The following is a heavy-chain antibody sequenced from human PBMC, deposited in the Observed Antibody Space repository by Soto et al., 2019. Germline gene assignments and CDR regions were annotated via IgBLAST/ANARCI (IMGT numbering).Heavy chain of an antibody. CDR1: GFTLSNYG. J-gene: IGHJ4*02. Sequence: PGGSLTLSCAASGFTLSNYGMSWFPPAPGMGLEGVSGNLGSDYRTYSADACKGRFIVSRDNSKNNFLLSMNSLRPEDSAVYLCAKDMHPNYYYDTRGPVACFDNWGLGTLVTVSS. V-gene: IGHV3-23*01. CDR2: NLGSDYRT. CDR3: AKDMHPNYYYDTRGPVACFDN. D-gene: IGHD3-22*01.